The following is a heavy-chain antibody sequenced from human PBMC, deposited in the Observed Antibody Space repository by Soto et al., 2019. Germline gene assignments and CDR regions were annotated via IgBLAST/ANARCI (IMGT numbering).Heavy chain of an antibody. D-gene: IGHD6-13*01. Sequence: KSGGSLRLSCAASGFTFRSFTMNWVRQAPGKGLEWVSTISSNSAYIYYTDALRGRFTISRDNAKNSLHLQMNSLRAEDTAVYYCTRDASRDSSARGWFVPWCPGTLVTVSS. J-gene: IGHJ5*02. CDR2: ISSNSAYI. CDR1: GFTFRSFT. V-gene: IGHV3-21*01. CDR3: TRDASRDSSARGWFVP.